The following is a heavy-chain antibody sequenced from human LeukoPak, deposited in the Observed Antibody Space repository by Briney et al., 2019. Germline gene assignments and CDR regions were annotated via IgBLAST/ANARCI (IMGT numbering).Heavy chain of an antibody. D-gene: IGHD5-18*01. J-gene: IGHJ4*02. V-gene: IGHV3-20*01. CDR3: ARDRSYGSFDY. Sequence: GGSLRLSCAASGFTFNNYGMNWVRQAPGKGLEWVSGINWNGGSTYYADSVKGRFTISRDNAKNSLYLQMNSLRAEDTALYHCARDRSYGSFDYWGQGTLDTVSS. CDR2: INWNGGST. CDR1: GFTFNNYG.